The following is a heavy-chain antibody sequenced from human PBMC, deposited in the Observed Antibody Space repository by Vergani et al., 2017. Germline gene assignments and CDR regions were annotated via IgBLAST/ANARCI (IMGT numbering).Heavy chain of an antibody. CDR3: ARDSFVDANVPFDY. D-gene: IGHD2-8*01. V-gene: IGHV3-21*01. Sequence: EVQLVESGGGLVKPGGSLRLSCAASGFTFSSYSMNWVRQAPGKGLEWVSSISSSSSYIYYADSLKGRVTISRDNAKTSLYLQLNSLRAEDTAVYYCARDSFVDANVPFDYWGQGTLVTVSS. J-gene: IGHJ4*02. CDR2: ISSSSSYI. CDR1: GFTFSSYS.